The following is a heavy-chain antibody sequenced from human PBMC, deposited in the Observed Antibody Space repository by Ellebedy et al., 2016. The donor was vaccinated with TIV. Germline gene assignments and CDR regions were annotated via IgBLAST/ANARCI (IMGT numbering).Heavy chain of an antibody. CDR1: GFTFSKYG. CDR2: ILANGGNK. J-gene: IGHJ4*02. Sequence: PGGSLRLSCVASGFTFSKYGMNWVRQAPGKGLEWVSGILANGGNKYYADSVKGRFTISRDNSKSTLDLQMNSLTAEDTAVYYCAKDRTPGDGYWVFDYWGQGALVTVSS. D-gene: IGHD3-22*01. V-gene: IGHV3-23*01. CDR3: AKDRTPGDGYWVFDY.